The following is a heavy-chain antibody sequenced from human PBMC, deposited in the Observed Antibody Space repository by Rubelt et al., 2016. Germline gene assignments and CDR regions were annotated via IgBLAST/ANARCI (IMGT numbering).Heavy chain of an antibody. V-gene: IGHV3-23*01. CDR2: ISGSGGST. CDR1: GGSFGGYY. J-gene: IGHJ5*02. CDR3: AKAYGDYGRVWFDP. D-gene: IGHD4-17*01. Sequence: VQLQQWGAGLLKPSETLSLTCAVYGGSFGGYYWSWIRQPPGKGLEWVSAISGSGGSTYYADSVKGRFTISRNNSKNTPYLQMNSLGAEDTAVEYGAKAYGDYGRVWFDPWGQGTLVTVAS.